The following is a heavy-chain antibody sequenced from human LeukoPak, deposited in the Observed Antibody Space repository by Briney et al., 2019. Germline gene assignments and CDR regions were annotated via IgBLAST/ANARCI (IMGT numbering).Heavy chain of an antibody. CDR3: ARDSSYSGYDAALFDY. V-gene: IGHV1-2*02. D-gene: IGHD5-12*01. Sequence: ASVKVSCKASGYTFTGYYMHWVRQAPGQGLEWMGWINPNSGGTNYAQKFQGRVTVTRDTSISTAYMELSRLRSDDTAVYYCARDSSYSGYDAALFDYWGQGTLVTVSS. J-gene: IGHJ4*02. CDR1: GYTFTGYY. CDR2: INPNSGGT.